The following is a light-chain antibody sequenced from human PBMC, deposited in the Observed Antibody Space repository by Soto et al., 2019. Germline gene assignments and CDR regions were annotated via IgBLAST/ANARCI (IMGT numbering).Light chain of an antibody. CDR2: DAS. CDR3: QQRSNWPRWT. Sequence: EIVLTQSPATLSLSPGERATLSCRASQSVSSYLAWYQQKPGQAPRLLIYDASNRATGIPARFSGIGSGTDLTLTISSLEPEDFAVYYGQQRSNWPRWTFGQGTKVDIK. J-gene: IGKJ1*01. V-gene: IGKV3-11*01. CDR1: QSVSSY.